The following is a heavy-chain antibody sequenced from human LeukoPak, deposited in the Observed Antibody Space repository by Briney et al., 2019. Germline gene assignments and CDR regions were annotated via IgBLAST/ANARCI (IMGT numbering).Heavy chain of an antibody. V-gene: IGHV1-46*01. D-gene: IGHD3-22*01. CDR2: INPSGGST. CDR1: GYTFTSCY. Sequence: ASVKVSCKASGYTFTSCYIHWVRQAPGQGLEWMGIINPSGGSTSYAQKFQGRVTMTRDTSTSTVYMELSSLRSEDTAVYYCARVRTKNYYDSSGIGDWGQGTLVTVSS. CDR3: ARVRTKNYYDSSGIGD. J-gene: IGHJ4*02.